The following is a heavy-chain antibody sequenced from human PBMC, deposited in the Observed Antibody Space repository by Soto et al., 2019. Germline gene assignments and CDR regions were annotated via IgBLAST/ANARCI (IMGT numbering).Heavy chain of an antibody. CDR1: GFTFSSYA. CDR3: AKVGGYYLPYYHYGINV. J-gene: IGHJ6*02. CDR2: ISGSGGST. V-gene: IGHV3-23*01. D-gene: IGHD3-22*01. Sequence: GGSLRLSCAASGFTFSSYAMSWVRQAPGKGLEWVSAISGSGGSTYYADSVKGRFTISRDNSKNTLYLQMNSLRAEDTAVYYCAKVGGYYLPYYHYGINVWVPGTPVTV.